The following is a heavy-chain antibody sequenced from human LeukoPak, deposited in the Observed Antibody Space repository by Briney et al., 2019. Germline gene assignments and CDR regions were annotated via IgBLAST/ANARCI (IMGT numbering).Heavy chain of an antibody. CDR3: ARDTEFLEWLFYFDY. V-gene: IGHV3-30-3*01. D-gene: IGHD3-3*01. Sequence: GGSLRLSCAASGFTFSSYAMHWVRQAPGKGLEWVAVISYDGSNKYYADSVKGRFTISRDNSKNTLYLQMNSLRAEDTAVCYCARDTEFLEWLFYFDYWGQGTLVTVSS. J-gene: IGHJ4*02. CDR2: ISYDGSNK. CDR1: GFTFSSYA.